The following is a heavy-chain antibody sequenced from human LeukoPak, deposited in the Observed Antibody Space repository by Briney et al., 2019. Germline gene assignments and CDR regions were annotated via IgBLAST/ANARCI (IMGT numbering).Heavy chain of an antibody. CDR2: IIPILGIA. CDR3: VALGI. CDR1: GGTFSSYA. Sequence: ASVKVSCKASGGTFSSYAISWVRQAPGQGLEWMGRIIPILGIANYAQKFQGRVTITRSTSISTAYMELSSLRSEDTAVYHCVALGIWGQGTLVTVSS. V-gene: IGHV1-69*04. J-gene: IGHJ4*02. D-gene: IGHD2-15*01.